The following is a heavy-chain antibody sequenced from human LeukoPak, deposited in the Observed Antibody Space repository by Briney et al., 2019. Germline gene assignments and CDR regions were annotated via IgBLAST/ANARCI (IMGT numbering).Heavy chain of an antibody. Sequence: SETLSLTCTVSGGSISSSSYYWGWIRQPPGKGLEWIGSIYYSGSTYYDPSLKSRVTISVDTSKNQFSLKLSSVTAADTAVYYCARSAYYYDSSGYCFDYWGQGTLVTVSS. J-gene: IGHJ4*02. D-gene: IGHD3-22*01. CDR1: GGSISSSSYY. V-gene: IGHV4-39*01. CDR2: IYYSGST. CDR3: ARSAYYYDSSGYCFDY.